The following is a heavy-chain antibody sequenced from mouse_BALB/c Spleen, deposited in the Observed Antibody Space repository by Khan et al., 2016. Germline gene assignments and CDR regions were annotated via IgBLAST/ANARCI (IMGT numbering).Heavy chain of an antibody. D-gene: IGHD1-1*02. Sequence: QVQLQQSGAELVRPGTSVKVSCKASGYAFTNYLIEWVKQRPGQGLEWIGVINPGSGGTNYNEKFKGKATLTADNSSSTAYMQLSSLTSDDSAVYFCARGGSTYAMDYWGQGTSVTVSS. CDR2: INPGSGGT. CDR1: GYAFTNYL. CDR3: ARGGSTYAMDY. J-gene: IGHJ4*01. V-gene: IGHV1-54*01.